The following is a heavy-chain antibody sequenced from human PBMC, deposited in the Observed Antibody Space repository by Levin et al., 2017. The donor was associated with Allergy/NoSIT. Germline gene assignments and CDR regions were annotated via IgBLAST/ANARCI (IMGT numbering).Heavy chain of an antibody. Sequence: PGGSLRLSCAASGFTFSSYAMSWVRQAPGKGLEWVSAISGSGGSTYYADSVKGRFTISRDNSKNTLYLQMNSLRAEDTAVYYCANGEDSSSWGLFDYWGQGTLVTVSS. CDR1: GFTFSSYA. V-gene: IGHV3-23*01. D-gene: IGHD6-13*01. J-gene: IGHJ4*02. CDR3: ANGEDSSSWGLFDY. CDR2: ISGSGGST.